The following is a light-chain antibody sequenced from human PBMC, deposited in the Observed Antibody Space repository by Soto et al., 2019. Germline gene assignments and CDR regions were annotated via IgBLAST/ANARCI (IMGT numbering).Light chain of an antibody. Sequence: QSVLTQPPSVSGSPGQSVTISCIGTSSDVGSYNRLSWYQQPPGTAPKLIMYEVNTRPSGVPDRFSGSKSGSTASLTISGLQAEDEADYNCSLYISGSTYVFGTGTKLTVL. V-gene: IGLV2-18*01. CDR3: SLYISGSTYV. J-gene: IGLJ1*01. CDR2: EVN. CDR1: SSDVGSYNR.